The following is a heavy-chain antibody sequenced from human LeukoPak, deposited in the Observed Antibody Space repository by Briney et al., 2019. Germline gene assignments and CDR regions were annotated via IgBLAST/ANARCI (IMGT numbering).Heavy chain of an antibody. Sequence: QPGASLRLSCAASEFSFSSYAMSWVRQAPGKGLEWASSISGSGGVTYYADSVKGRFTISRDNSKNTLYLQMNSLRAEDTAVYYCAKGASSSSFDYWGQGTQVTVSS. J-gene: IGHJ4*02. CDR1: EFSFSSYA. D-gene: IGHD6-6*01. CDR2: ISGSGGVT. V-gene: IGHV3-23*01. CDR3: AKGASSSSFDY.